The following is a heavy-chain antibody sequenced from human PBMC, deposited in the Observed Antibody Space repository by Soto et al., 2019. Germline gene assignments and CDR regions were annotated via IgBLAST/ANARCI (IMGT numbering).Heavy chain of an antibody. D-gene: IGHD6-13*01. Sequence: ESGGGLVKPGGSLRLSCAASGFTFSDYYMSWIRQAPGKGLEWISYISSGGTTIYYADSVKGRFTISRDNAKTSLYLQMNSLRAEDTAVFYCARLTGYSGSWYRIDNWGQGTLVTVSS. J-gene: IGHJ4*02. CDR2: ISSGGTTI. V-gene: IGHV3-11*01. CDR1: GFTFSDYY. CDR3: ARLTGYSGSWYRIDN.